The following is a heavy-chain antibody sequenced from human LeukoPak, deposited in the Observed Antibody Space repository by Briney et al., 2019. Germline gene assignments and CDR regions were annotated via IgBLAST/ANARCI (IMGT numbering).Heavy chain of an antibody. D-gene: IGHD2/OR15-2a*01. CDR3: TRHRDSLRISTAQVS. CDR1: VYTVPNYI. CDR2: ISAYNDNT. Sequence: ASEKVSRKASVYTVPNYIISWVRQAPGQGLEGIGWISAYNDNTNYAQKLQDRVTMTTDTSTSTAYMELSSLRSDDTAMYYCTRHRDSLRISTAQVSWGQGTLVTVS. J-gene: IGHJ5*02. V-gene: IGHV1-18*04.